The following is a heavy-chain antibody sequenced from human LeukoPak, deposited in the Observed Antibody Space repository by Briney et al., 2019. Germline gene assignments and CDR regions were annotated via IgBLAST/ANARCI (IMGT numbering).Heavy chain of an antibody. J-gene: IGHJ1*01. D-gene: IGHD2-15*01. CDR2: IIPIFGTA. V-gene: IGHV1-69*13. CDR3: ARDPRYCSGGSCYLEYFQH. CDR1: GGTFSSYA. Sequence: ASVKVSCKASGGTFSSYAISWVRQAPGQGLEWMGGIIPIFGTANYAQKFQGRVTITADESTSTAYMELSCLRSEDTAVYYCARDPRYCSGGSCYLEYFQHWGQGTLVTVSS.